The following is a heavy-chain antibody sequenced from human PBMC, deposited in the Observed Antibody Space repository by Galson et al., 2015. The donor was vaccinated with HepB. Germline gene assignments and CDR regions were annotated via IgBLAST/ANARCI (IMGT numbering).Heavy chain of an antibody. J-gene: IGHJ4*02. CDR1: GFTFSSSW. Sequence: SLRLSCAASGFTFSSSWMSWVRQAPGKGLEWVANIKQDGSEKYYVDSVKGRFTISRDNAKNSLYLQMNSLRAEDTAVYYCPRVKVDVTMVRGVPTSLVYWGQGSLVTVSS. CDR3: PRVKVDVTMVRGVPTSLVY. V-gene: IGHV3-7*03. CDR2: IKQDGSEK. D-gene: IGHD3-10*01.